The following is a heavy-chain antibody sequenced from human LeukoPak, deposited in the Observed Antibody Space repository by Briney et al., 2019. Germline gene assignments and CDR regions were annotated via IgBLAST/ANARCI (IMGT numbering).Heavy chain of an antibody. CDR2: IHTGGNT. D-gene: IGHD1-26*01. CDR3: ARDSGSKFDY. V-gene: IGHV3-53*01. J-gene: IGHJ4*02. Sequence: APXXXXXWVSLIHTGGNTYYADSAKGRFTVSRDTSKNTLYLQMNSLRAEDTAVYYCARDSGSKFDYWGQGTLVTVSS.